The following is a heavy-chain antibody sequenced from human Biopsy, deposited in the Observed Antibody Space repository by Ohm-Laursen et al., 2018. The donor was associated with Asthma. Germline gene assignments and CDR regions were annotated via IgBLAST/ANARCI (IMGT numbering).Heavy chain of an antibody. J-gene: IGHJ4*02. CDR3: ARGDSSNWSHYYFDY. Sequence: SLRLSCAAPGFAVSRDHMFWVRQAPGTGLEWVSVIYSGGTSHTADSVRGRFTISRDYSKNTLYLQMHSLRAEDTAVYYCARGDSSNWSHYYFDYWGQGTRVTVSS. CDR1: GFAVSRDH. V-gene: IGHV3-53*01. CDR2: IYSGGTS. D-gene: IGHD3-22*01.